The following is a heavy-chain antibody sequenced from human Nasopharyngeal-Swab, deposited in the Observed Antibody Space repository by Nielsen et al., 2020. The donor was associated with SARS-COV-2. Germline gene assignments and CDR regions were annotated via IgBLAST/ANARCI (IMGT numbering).Heavy chain of an antibody. CDR1: GFTFGDYA. CDR2: ISSSSSYI. D-gene: IGHD5-18*01. J-gene: IGHJ6*03. V-gene: IGHV3-21*01. CDR3: AREGSYGPVSYMDV. Sequence: GSLRLSCTASGFTFGDYAMSWFRQAPGKGLEWVSSISSSSSYIYYADSVKGRFTISRDNAKNSLYLQMNSLRAEDTAVYYCAREGSYGPVSYMDVWGKGTTVTVSS.